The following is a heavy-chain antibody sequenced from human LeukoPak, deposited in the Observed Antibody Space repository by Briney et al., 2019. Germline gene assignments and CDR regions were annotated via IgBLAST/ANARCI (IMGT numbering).Heavy chain of an antibody. CDR2: INDNGGRT. V-gene: IGHV3-64D*09. D-gene: IGHD1-26*01. CDR1: GFIFSDHW. J-gene: IGHJ4*02. CDR3: VKDVGGSYAFDY. Sequence: GGSLRLSCAASGFIFSDHWMHWVRQPPGKGLEYVSGINDNGGRTHYGDSVKGRFSISRDNSKNTLHLQMSTLRAEDTALYYCVKDVGGSYAFDYWGQGILVTVAS.